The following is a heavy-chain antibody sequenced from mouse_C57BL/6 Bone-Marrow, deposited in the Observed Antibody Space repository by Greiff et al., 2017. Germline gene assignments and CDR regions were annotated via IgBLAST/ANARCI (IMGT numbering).Heavy chain of an antibody. V-gene: IGHV1-59*01. CDR3: ARLRQLRLMDY. CDR1: GYTFTSYW. CDR2: IDPSDSYT. D-gene: IGHD3-2*02. Sequence: QVQLQQPGAELVRPGTSVKLSCKASGYTFTSYWMHWVKQRPGQGLEWIGVIDPSDSYTNYNQKFKGKATLTVDTSSSTAYMQLSSLTSEDSAVYYCARLRQLRLMDYWGQGTSVTVSS. J-gene: IGHJ4*01.